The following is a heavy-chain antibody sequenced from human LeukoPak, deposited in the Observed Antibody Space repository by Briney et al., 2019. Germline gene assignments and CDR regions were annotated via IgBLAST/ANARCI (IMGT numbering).Heavy chain of an antibody. V-gene: IGHV4-59*08. CDR3: ARHGVAATPQYYYGMDV. D-gene: IGHD2-15*01. J-gene: IGHJ6*02. Sequence: SETLSLTCTVSGGSISSYYWSWIRQPPGKGLEWIGYIYYSGSTNYNPSLKSRVTISVDTSKNQFSLKLSSVTAADTAVYYCARHGVAATPQYYYGMDVWGQGTTVTVSS. CDR1: GGSISSYY. CDR2: IYYSGST.